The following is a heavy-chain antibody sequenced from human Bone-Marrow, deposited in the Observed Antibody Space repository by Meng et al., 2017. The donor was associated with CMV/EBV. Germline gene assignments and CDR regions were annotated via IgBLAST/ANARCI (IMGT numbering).Heavy chain of an antibody. Sequence: GESLKISCAASGFTFSSYAMHWVRQAPGKGLEWVAVISYDGSNKYYADSVKGRFTISRDNSKNTLYLQMNSLRAEDTAVYYCARDDRVVVPAAIEWCFDYCGQRTLVTVSS. CDR2: ISYDGSNK. CDR3: ARDDRVVVPAAIEWCFDY. V-gene: IGHV3-30*04. D-gene: IGHD2-2*01. J-gene: IGHJ4*02. CDR1: GFTFSSYA.